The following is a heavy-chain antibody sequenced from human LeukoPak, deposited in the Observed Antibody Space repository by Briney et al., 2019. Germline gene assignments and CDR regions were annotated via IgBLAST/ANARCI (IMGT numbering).Heavy chain of an antibody. CDR3: ARGGQLLVFDY. CDR2: INHSGST. CDR1: GFTFSSDA. D-gene: IGHD2-2*01. V-gene: IGHV4-34*01. J-gene: IGHJ4*02. Sequence: PGGSLRLSCAASGFTFSSDAMSWVRQPPGKGLEWIGEINHSGSTSYNPSLKSRVTISVDTSKNQFSLKLSSVTAADTAVYYCARGGQLLVFDYWGQGTLVTVSS.